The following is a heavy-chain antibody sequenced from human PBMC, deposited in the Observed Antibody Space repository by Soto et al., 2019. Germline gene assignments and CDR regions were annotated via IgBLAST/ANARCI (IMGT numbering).Heavy chain of an antibody. CDR1: GYSFTNYW. CDR3: AKVLPDDFWSGSPLVGMDV. Sequence: GESLKISCKGSGYSFTNYWIAWVRQMPGKGLEWMGIIYPGDSDTRYSPSFQGQVTISADKSISTAYLQWSSLKASDSALYYCAKVLPDDFWSGSPLVGMDVWGQGTTVPVSS. D-gene: IGHD3-3*01. CDR2: IYPGDSDT. J-gene: IGHJ6*02. V-gene: IGHV5-51*01.